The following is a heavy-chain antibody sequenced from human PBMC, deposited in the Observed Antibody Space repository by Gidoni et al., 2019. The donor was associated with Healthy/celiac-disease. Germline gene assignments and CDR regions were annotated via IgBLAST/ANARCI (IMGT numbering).Heavy chain of an antibody. V-gene: IGHV4-4*09. J-gene: IGHJ4*02. CDR3: ARSKAQGSGSYDSYYFDY. D-gene: IGHD1-26*01. CDR2: T. Sequence: TNYNPSLKSRVTISVDTSKNQFSLKLSSVTAADTAVYYCARSKAQGSGSYDSYYFDYWGQGTLVTVSS.